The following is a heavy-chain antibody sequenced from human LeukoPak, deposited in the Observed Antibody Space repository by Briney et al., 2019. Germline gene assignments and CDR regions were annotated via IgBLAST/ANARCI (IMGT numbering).Heavy chain of an antibody. CDR3: AREFWGPDY. CDR1: GLRFTTYW. CDR2: IKEDGSDK. J-gene: IGHJ4*02. D-gene: IGHD7-27*01. V-gene: IGHV3-7*01. Sequence: GGSLRLSCAASGLRFTTYWMTWVRQAPGKGLEWVANIKEDGSDKHYVDSVKGRFTISRDNAKNSLYLQMNSLRAEDTAVYYCAREFWGPDYWGQGTLVTVSS.